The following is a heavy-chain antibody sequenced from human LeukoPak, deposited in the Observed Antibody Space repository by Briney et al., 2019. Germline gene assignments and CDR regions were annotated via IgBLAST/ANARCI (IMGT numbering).Heavy chain of an antibody. D-gene: IGHD3-22*01. CDR3: ARSSGYDSSGYFRGDEFDS. V-gene: IGHV3-74*01. Sequence: GGSLRLSCAASGFTFSRYWMHWVRQAPGKGLVWVSRINGDGSTTTYADSVKGRFTISRDNAKNTLYLQMSSLRAEDTAVYYCARSSGYDSSGYFRGDEFDSWGQGTLVTVSS. J-gene: IGHJ4*02. CDR2: INGDGSTT. CDR1: GFTFSRYW.